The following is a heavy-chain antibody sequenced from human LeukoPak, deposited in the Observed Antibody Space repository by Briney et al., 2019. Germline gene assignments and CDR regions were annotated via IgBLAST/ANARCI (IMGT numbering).Heavy chain of an antibody. CDR1: GGSISSYH. CDR3: ARDQSCSGGSCYPGYYFDY. J-gene: IGHJ4*02. D-gene: IGHD2-15*01. V-gene: IGHV4-59*01. Sequence: SETLSLTCTVSGGSISSYHWSWIRQPPGKGLEWIGYIYYSGSTNYNPSLKSRVTISVDTSKNQFSLKLSSVTAADTAVYYCARDQSCSGGSCYPGYYFDYWGQGTLVTVSS. CDR2: IYYSGST.